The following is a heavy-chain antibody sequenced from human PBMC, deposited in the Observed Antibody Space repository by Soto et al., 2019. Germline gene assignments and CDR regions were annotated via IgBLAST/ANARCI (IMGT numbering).Heavy chain of an antibody. Sequence: TSETLSLTCAVSGGSIRSGGYSWSLIRQPPGKGLEWIGYIYHSGSTYYNPSLKSRVTISVDRSKNQFSLKLSSVTAADTAVYYCARGTDYYYGMDVWGQGTTVTVSS. CDR1: GGSIRSGGYS. V-gene: IGHV4-30-2*01. CDR3: ARGTDYYYGMDV. CDR2: IYHSGST. J-gene: IGHJ6*02. D-gene: IGHD4-17*01.